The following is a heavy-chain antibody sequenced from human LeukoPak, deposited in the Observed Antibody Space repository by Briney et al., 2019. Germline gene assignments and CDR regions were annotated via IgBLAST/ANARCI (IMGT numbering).Heavy chain of an antibody. CDR1: GFTFSSYS. Sequence: GGSLRLSCAASGFTFSSYSMNWVRQAPGKGLEWVSSISSSSSYIYYADSVKGRFTISRDNAKNSLYLQMNSLRAEDTAVYYCARVIGYCSSTGCYGYMDVWGKGTTVTVSS. V-gene: IGHV3-21*01. J-gene: IGHJ6*03. D-gene: IGHD2-2*01. CDR2: ISSSSSYI. CDR3: ARVIGYCSSTGCYGYMDV.